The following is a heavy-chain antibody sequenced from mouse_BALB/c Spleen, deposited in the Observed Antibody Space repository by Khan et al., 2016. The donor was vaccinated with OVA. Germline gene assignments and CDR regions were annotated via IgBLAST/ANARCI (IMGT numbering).Heavy chain of an antibody. CDR2: IWSDGAS. J-gene: IGHJ4*01. Sequence: QVQLKEAGPGLVAPSQSLSITCTVSGFSLTTYGIHWVRQPPGKGLEWLIVIWSDGASTYNSALKSRLSISKDNSTSQVFLKMNSLQTDDTAMYYCARGNFYAIDYWGQGTSVTVSS. CDR3: ARGNFYAIDY. V-gene: IGHV2-6*02. D-gene: IGHD2-1*01. CDR1: GFSLTTYG.